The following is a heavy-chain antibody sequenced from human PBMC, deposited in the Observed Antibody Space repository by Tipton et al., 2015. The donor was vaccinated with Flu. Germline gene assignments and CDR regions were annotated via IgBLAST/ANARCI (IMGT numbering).Heavy chain of an antibody. CDR3: ARAGYHNILTGYYDVFDL. V-gene: IGHV4-61*02. D-gene: IGHD3-9*01. J-gene: IGHJ3*01. CDR1: GTPITSGSYH. CDR2: IHTGGTS. Sequence: TLSLTCTVSGTPITSGSYHWSWIRQPAGMGLEWIGRIHTGGTSNYNPSLKSRVITSADTSKNQFSLKLSSVTAADTALYYCARAGYHNILTGYYDVFDLWGRGTMVTVSS.